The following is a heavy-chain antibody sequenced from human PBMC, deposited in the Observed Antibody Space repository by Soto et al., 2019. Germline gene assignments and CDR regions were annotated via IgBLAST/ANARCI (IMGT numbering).Heavy chain of an antibody. V-gene: IGHV1-46*03. D-gene: IGHD5-12*01. J-gene: IGHJ6*02. CDR2: INPSGGST. Sequence: ASVKVSCKASGYTFTSYYMHWVRQAPGQGLEWMGIINPSGGSTSYAQKFQGRVTMTRDTSTSTVYTELSSLRSEDTAVYYCAREYSGYDIYYYYGMDVWGQGTTVTVSS. CDR3: AREYSGYDIYYYYGMDV. CDR1: GYTFTSYY.